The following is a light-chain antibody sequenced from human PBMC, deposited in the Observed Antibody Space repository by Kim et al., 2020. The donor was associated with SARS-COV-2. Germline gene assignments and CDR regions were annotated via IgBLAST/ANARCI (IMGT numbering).Light chain of an antibody. V-gene: IGLV2-14*03. Sequence: GQSITVSCTGSYNDSSYYTDVSWYQQHPGKAPKLIIYDGNTRPSGVSNRFSGSQAGNTASLTISGLQAEDEADYYCSSYTSTKIIVFGGGTKVTVL. J-gene: IGLJ3*02. CDR1: YNDSSYYTD. CDR2: DGN. CDR3: SSYTSTKIIV.